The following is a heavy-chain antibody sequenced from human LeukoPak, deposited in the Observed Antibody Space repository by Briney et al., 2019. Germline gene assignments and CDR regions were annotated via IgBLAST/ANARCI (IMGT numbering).Heavy chain of an antibody. J-gene: IGHJ4*02. CDR3: AREWNYDFWSGYSGY. Sequence: AGGSLRLSCAASGFTFSSYAMSWVRQAPGKGLEWVSAISGSGGSTYYADSVKGRFTISRDNSKNTLYLQMNSLRAEDTAVYYCAREWNYDFWSGYSGYWGQGTLVTVSS. V-gene: IGHV3-23*01. CDR1: GFTFSSYA. CDR2: ISGSGGST. D-gene: IGHD3-3*01.